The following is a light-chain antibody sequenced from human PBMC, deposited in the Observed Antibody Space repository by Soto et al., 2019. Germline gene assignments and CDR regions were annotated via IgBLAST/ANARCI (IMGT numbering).Light chain of an antibody. CDR3: QQYGSSPLT. Sequence: EIVLTQSPGTLSLSSGERATLSCRASQSVSSIYIAWYQQKPGRAPRLLIYGASTRATGIPDRFSGSGSGTDFTLTISRLEPEDFAVYYCQQYGSSPLTFGGGTTVNI. CDR1: QSVSSIY. J-gene: IGKJ4*01. CDR2: GAS. V-gene: IGKV3-20*01.